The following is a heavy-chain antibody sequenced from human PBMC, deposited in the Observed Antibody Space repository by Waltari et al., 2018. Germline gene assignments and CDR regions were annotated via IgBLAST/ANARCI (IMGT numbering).Heavy chain of an antibody. Sequence: EVQLVESGGGLVQPGGSLRLSCAASGFTFSSYGMIWVRQAPGKGLEWVSYISSSSSTIYYADSVKGRFTISRDNAKRSLYLQMNSLRAEDTAVYYCASGSYSYGLGYWGQGTLVTVSS. CDR2: ISSSSSTI. V-gene: IGHV3-48*01. CDR1: GFTFSSYG. J-gene: IGHJ4*02. CDR3: ASGSYSYGLGY. D-gene: IGHD5-18*01.